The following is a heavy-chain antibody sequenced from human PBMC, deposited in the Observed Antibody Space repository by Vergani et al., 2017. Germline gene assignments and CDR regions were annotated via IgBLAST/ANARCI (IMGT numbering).Heavy chain of an antibody. D-gene: IGHD6-13*01. CDR2: IIPIFGTA. V-gene: IGHV1-69*13. CDR1: GYTFTSYA. CDR3: ARNLDPSIAAALTQPFDY. Sequence: QVQLVQSGAEVKKPGASVKVSCKASGYTFTSYAISWVRQAPGQGLEWMGGIIPIFGTANYAQKFQGRVTITADESTSTAYMELSSLRSEDTAVYYCARNLDPSIAAALTQPFDYWGQGTLVTVSS. J-gene: IGHJ4*02.